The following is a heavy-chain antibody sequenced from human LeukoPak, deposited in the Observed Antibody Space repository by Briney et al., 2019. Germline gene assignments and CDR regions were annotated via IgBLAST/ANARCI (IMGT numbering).Heavy chain of an antibody. Sequence: GRSLRLSCAASGFTFSSYGMHWVRQAPGKGLEWVAVISYDGSNKYYADSVKGRFTISRDNSKNTLYLQMNSLRAEDTAVYYCAKFAPRGAAGNFYWGQGTLVTVSS. D-gene: IGHD6-13*01. CDR3: AKFAPRGAAGNFY. J-gene: IGHJ4*02. V-gene: IGHV3-30*18. CDR2: ISYDGSNK. CDR1: GFTFSSYG.